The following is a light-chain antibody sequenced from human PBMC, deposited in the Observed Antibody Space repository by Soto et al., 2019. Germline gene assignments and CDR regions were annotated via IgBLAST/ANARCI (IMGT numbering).Light chain of an antibody. V-gene: IGLV2-14*01. CDR1: SSDVGGYNY. CDR3: SSYTSGSLRV. CDR2: EVS. J-gene: IGLJ1*01. Sequence: QSVLTQPASVSGSPGQSITISCTGTSSDVGGYNYVSWYQHHPGKAPKLLIYEVSYRPSGVSDRFSGSKSANTASLTISGLQAADEADYYCSSYTSGSLRVFGTGTKVTVL.